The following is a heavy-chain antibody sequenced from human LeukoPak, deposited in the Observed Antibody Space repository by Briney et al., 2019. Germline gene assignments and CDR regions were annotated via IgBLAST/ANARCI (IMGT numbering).Heavy chain of an antibody. J-gene: IGHJ4*02. D-gene: IGHD6-13*01. Sequence: ASVKVSFKASGYTFTGYYMHWVRQAPGQGLEWMGWINPNSGGTNYAQKFQGRVTMTRDTSISAAYMELSRLRSDDTAVYYCARLAGSWPDYWGQGTLVTVSS. CDR3: ARLAGSWPDY. V-gene: IGHV1-2*02. CDR2: INPNSGGT. CDR1: GYTFTGYY.